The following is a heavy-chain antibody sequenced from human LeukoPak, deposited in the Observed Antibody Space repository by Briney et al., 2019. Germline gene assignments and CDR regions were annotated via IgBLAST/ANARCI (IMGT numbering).Heavy chain of an antibody. Sequence: SGGSLRLSCAASGFTFSSYSMNWVRQAPGKGLEWVSSISSSSSYIYYADSVKGRFTISRDNAKNSLYLQMNSLRAEDTAVYYCAREPDSSGYCYAYYFDYWGQGTLVTVSS. CDR3: AREPDSSGYCYAYYFDY. V-gene: IGHV3-21*01. CDR1: GFTFSSYS. D-gene: IGHD3-22*01. CDR2: ISSSSSYI. J-gene: IGHJ4*02.